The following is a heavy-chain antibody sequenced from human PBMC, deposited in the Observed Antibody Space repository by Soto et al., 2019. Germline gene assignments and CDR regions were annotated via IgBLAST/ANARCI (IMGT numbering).Heavy chain of an antibody. CDR2: ISYDGSNK. J-gene: IGHJ4*02. D-gene: IGHD6-13*01. V-gene: IGHV3-30-3*01. CDR3: AKRGGIAAAGTYY. Sequence: GGSLRLSCAASGFTFSSYAMHWVRQAPGKGLEWVAVISYDGSNKYYADSVKGRFTISRDNSKNTLYLQMNSLRAEDTAVYYCAKRGGIAAAGTYYWGQGTLVTVSS. CDR1: GFTFSSYA.